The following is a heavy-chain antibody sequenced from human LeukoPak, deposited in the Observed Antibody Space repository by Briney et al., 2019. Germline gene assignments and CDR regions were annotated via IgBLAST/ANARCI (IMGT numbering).Heavy chain of an antibody. J-gene: IGHJ4*02. CDR2: INPNSGGT. CDR1: GYTFTGYY. D-gene: IGHD2-21*02. CDR3: ARGPLAYCGGDCVTDFAY. V-gene: IGHV1-2*02. Sequence: ASVTVSCKASGYTFTGYYMHWVRQAPGQGLEWMGGINPNSGGTNYAQKFQGRVTMTRDTSISTAYMELSRLRSDATAVYYCARGPLAYCGGDCVTDFAYWGQGTLVTVSS.